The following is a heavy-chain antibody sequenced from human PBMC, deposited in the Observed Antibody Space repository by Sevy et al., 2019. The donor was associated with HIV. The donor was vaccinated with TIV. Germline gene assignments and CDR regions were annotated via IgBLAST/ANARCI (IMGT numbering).Heavy chain of an antibody. CDR3: ARDPDFLYVILTGSALYYGMDV. D-gene: IGHD3-9*01. CDR2: IKQDGSEK. CDR1: GFTFSSYW. V-gene: IGHV3-7*01. J-gene: IGHJ6*02. Sequence: GGSLRLSCAASGFTFSSYWMSWVRQAPGKGLEWVANIKQDGSEKYYVDSVKGRFTISRDISKNSVYLQMNSLRAEDTAVYYCARDPDFLYVILTGSALYYGMDVWGQGTTVTVSS.